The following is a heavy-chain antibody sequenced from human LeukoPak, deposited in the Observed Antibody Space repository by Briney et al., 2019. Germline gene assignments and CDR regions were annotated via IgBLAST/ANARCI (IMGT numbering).Heavy chain of an antibody. CDR3: ARDVDAYYYDSSGYYYFDY. V-gene: IGHV4-39*07. CDR2: INHSGST. J-gene: IGHJ4*02. CDR1: GGSIRSSYYY. D-gene: IGHD3-22*01. Sequence: PSETLSLTCTVSGGSIRSSYYYWSWIRQPPGKGLEWIGEINHSGSTNYNPSLKSRVIISVDTSKNQFSLKLSSVTAADTAVYYCARDVDAYYYDSSGYYYFDYWGQGTLVTVSS.